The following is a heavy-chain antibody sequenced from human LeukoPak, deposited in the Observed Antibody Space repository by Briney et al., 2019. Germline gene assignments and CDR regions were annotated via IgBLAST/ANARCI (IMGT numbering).Heavy chain of an antibody. CDR3: ARELTYADY. J-gene: IGHJ4*02. Sequence: PSQTLSLTCTVSGGSISSGDYYWSWIRHPPGKGLEWIGYIYYSGNTYYNPSLKSRVTMSVDTSKNQFSLKLSSVTAADTAVYYCARELTYADYWGQGTLVTVSS. CDR1: GGSISSGDYY. CDR2: IYYSGNT. V-gene: IGHV4-30-4*01. D-gene: IGHD4/OR15-4a*01.